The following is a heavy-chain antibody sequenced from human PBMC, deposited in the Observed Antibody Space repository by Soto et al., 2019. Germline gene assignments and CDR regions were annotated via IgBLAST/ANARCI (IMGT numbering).Heavy chain of an antibody. CDR1: GFTFDDYA. Sequence: PGGSLRLPCAAPGFTFDDYAMHWVRQAPGKGREWVSGISWNSGSIGYADSVKGRFTISRDNAKNSLYLQMNSLRAEDTALYYCAKVDSHSSGYTNAEYFQHWGQGTLVTVSS. V-gene: IGHV3-9*01. D-gene: IGHD3-22*01. J-gene: IGHJ1*01. CDR2: ISWNSGSI. CDR3: AKVDSHSSGYTNAEYFQH.